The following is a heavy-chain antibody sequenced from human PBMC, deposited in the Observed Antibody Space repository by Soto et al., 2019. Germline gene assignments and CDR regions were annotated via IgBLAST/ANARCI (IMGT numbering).Heavy chain of an antibody. V-gene: IGHV4-30-4*01. CDR1: GGSISSGDYY. CDR3: ARDLFSSGYYYYFDY. D-gene: IGHD3-22*01. Sequence: KTSETLSLTCTVSGGSISSGDYYWSWIRQPPGKGLEWIGYIYYSGSTYYNPSLKSRVTISVDTSKNQFSLKLSSVTAADTAVYYCARDLFSSGYYYYFDYWGQGTLVTVSS. J-gene: IGHJ4*02. CDR2: IYYSGST.